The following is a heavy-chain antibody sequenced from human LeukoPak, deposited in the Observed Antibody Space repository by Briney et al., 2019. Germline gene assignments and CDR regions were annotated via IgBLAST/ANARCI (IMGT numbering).Heavy chain of an antibody. Sequence: GGSLRLSCAASGFIFSSHGMHWLRLAPGKGLEWVAFIWCDGSDKYYADSVKGRFTISRDNSKNTVYLQMNSLRPEDTAVYYCVRSTGYYFDDWGQGTLVTVSS. J-gene: IGHJ4*02. V-gene: IGHV3-30*02. D-gene: IGHD3-22*01. CDR2: IWCDGSDK. CDR1: GFIFSSHG. CDR3: VRSTGYYFDD.